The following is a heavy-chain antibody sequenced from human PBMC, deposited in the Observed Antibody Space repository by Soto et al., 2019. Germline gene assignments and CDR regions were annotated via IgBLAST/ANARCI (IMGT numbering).Heavy chain of an antibody. CDR2: ISAYNGNT. J-gene: IGHJ6*02. D-gene: IGHD6-6*01. Sequence: GASVKVSCKASAYTFSNYGISWVRQAPGQGLEWMGWISAYNGNTNYAQKLQGRVTMTTDTSTSTAYMELRSLRSDDTAVYYCATTRQSSSSYYYYGMDVWGQGTTVTVSS. CDR1: AYTFSNYG. V-gene: IGHV1-18*01. CDR3: ATTRQSSSSYYYYGMDV.